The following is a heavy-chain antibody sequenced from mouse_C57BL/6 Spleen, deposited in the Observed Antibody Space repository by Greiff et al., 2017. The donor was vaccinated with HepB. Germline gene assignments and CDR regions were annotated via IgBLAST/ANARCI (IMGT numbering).Heavy chain of an antibody. CDR3: ARWYYGYEDFDY. D-gene: IGHD2-2*01. Sequence: QVQLKESGAELARPGASVKLSCKASGYTFTSYGISWVKQRTGQGLEWIGEIYPRSGNTYYNEKFKGKATLTADKSSSTAYMELRSLTSEDSAVYFCARWYYGYEDFDYWGQGTTLTVSS. J-gene: IGHJ2*01. CDR1: GYTFTSYG. CDR2: IYPRSGNT. V-gene: IGHV1-81*01.